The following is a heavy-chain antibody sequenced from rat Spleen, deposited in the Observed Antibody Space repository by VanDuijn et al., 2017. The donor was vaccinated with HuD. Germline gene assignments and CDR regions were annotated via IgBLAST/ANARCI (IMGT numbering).Heavy chain of an antibody. CDR1: GLSFSNYD. CDR3: ARHGSGGAFDY. J-gene: IGHJ2*01. CDR2: IIYDGSKI. D-gene: IGHD1-11*01. V-gene: IGHV5-29*01. Sequence: EVQLVESGGGLVQPGRSLRLSCAASGLSFSNYDMAWVRQAPTKGLEWVATIIYDGSKIYYRDSVKGRFTISRDNAKSTLYLQMDSLRSEDTATYYCARHGSGGAFDYWGQGVMVTVSS.